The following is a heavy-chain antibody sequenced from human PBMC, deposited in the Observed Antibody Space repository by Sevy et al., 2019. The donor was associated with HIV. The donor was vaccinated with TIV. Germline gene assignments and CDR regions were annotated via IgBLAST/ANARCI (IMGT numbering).Heavy chain of an antibody. V-gene: IGHV3-30*18. CDR1: GFTFSNYG. Sequence: GSLRLSCAASGFTFSNYGMHWVRQAPGNGLEWVAVISYDGSYKYYTDSVKGRFTISRDNSKNTLYLQMNSLRAEDTAVYYCAKDLGVGSSSWPTDYWGQGTLVTVSS. CDR2: ISYDGSYK. J-gene: IGHJ4*02. CDR3: AKDLGVGSSSWPTDY. D-gene: IGHD6-13*01.